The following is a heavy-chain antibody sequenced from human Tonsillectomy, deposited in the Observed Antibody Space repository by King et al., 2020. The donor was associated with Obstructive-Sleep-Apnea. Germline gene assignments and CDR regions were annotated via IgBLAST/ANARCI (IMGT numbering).Heavy chain of an antibody. CDR2: ISGSGGNT. CDR1: GFTFSSYA. CDR3: AKEFSFRGLPGFDY. V-gene: IGHV3-23*04. D-gene: IGHD3-10*01. J-gene: IGHJ4*02. Sequence: VQLVESGGGLVQPGGSLRISCAGSGFTFSSYAMSWVRQAPGKGLEWVSAISGSGGNTYYADSVKGRFTISRDNSKNTLYLQMNSLRVDDTAVYYCAKEFSFRGLPGFDYRGQGTLVTVSS.